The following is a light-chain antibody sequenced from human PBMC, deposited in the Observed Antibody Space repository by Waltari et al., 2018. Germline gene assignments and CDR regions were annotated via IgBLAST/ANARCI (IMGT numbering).Light chain of an antibody. J-gene: IGKJ1*01. CDR1: QRVSKY. V-gene: IGKV3-20*01. Sequence: EVVLTQSPGTLSLSPGERATLSCRASQRVSKYLAWYQQRPGQAPRLLIYAASTRATGVPDRFSGSGFGTDFSLTISRLGPEDFAVYYCQNHERLPATFGQGTKVEIK. CDR3: QNHERLPAT. CDR2: AAS.